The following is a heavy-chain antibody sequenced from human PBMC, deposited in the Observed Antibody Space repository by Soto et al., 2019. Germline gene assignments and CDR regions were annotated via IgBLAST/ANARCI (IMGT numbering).Heavy chain of an antibody. J-gene: IGHJ5*02. CDR3: AISVFP. CDR2: IYYSGST. V-gene: IGHV4-31*03. CDR1: GGFISNGRNH. Sequence: VQLQESGPGLVKPSQTLASPCTVSGGFISNGRNHWRWTRQHPGKGLEWIGYIYYSGSTYYNPALQSRVTISVDTSKNQFSLKLTSVTAADTAAYYCAISVFPWGQGTLVTVS.